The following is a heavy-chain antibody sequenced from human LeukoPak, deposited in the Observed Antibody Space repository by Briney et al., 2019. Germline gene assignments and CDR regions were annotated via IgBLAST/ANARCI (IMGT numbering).Heavy chain of an antibody. D-gene: IGHD4-17*01. J-gene: IGHJ3*01. CDR3: GRDPNGDYVGAFEF. CDR2: SSSGGANT. CDR1: GFTFSEYA. V-gene: IGHV3-23*01. Sequence: GGPLRLSCAASGFTFSEYALVWVRQAPGKGLEWVSASSSGGANTLYADAVKGRFTISRDNSKNTLYLQMDSLRAEDTAVYFCGRDPNGDYVGAFEFWGHGTMVTVSS.